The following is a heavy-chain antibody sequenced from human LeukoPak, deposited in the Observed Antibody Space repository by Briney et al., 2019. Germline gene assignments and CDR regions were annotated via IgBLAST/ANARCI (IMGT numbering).Heavy chain of an antibody. Sequence: GGSLRLSCAASGFTFRGYSMHWVRLAPGKGLEWVSSITSSSSYIYYADSVKGRFTISSDNAQNSLFLQMNSLRAEDTAVYYCAREAAGSGTSPYYFDYWGQGTLVTVSS. CDR2: ITSSSSYI. CDR3: AREAAGSGTSPYYFDY. J-gene: IGHJ4*02. CDR1: GFTFRGYS. V-gene: IGHV3-21*01. D-gene: IGHD2-2*01.